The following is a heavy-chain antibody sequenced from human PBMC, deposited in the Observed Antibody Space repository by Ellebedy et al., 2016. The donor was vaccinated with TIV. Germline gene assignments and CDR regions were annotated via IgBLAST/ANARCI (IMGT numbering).Heavy chain of an antibody. J-gene: IGHJ4*02. CDR3: ARDGGRYYFDY. Sequence: PGGSLRLSCAASGFTFSSSWMHWVRQAPGKGLVWVSRINIDGSSTTYADSVKGRFTISRDNAKNTLYLQVNSLRADDTAVYYCARDGGRYYFDYWGQGTLVTVSS. V-gene: IGHV3-74*01. D-gene: IGHD3-16*01. CDR2: INIDGSST. CDR1: GFTFSSSW.